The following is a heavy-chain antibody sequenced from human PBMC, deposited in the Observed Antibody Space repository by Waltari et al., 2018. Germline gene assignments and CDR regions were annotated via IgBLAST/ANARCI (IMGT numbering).Heavy chain of an antibody. D-gene: IGHD3-22*01. CDR2: ISSSSSTI. CDR1: GFTFSSYS. CDR3: ARDVFDSSGYSGMDV. V-gene: IGHV3-48*01. J-gene: IGHJ6*02. Sequence: EVQLVESGGGWVQPGGSLRLSCAASGFTFSSYSMNWVRQAPGKGLEWVSYISSSSSTIYYADSVKGRFTISRDNAKNSLYLQMNSLRAEDTAVYYCARDVFDSSGYSGMDVWGQGTTVTVSS.